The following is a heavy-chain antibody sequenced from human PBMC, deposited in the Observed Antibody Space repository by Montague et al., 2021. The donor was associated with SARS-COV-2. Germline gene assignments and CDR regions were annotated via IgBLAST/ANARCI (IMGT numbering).Heavy chain of an antibody. CDR2: IYYSGST. V-gene: IGHV4-39*07. CDR1: GGSISSSSYY. J-gene: IGHJ6*02. CDR3: ARDSAPSITIFGVVIRQQNPRYYDYGMDV. D-gene: IGHD3-3*01. Sequence: SETLSLTCTVSGGSISSSSYYWGWIRQPPGKGLEWIGSIYYSGSTYYNPSLKSRVTISVDTSKNQFSLKLSSVTAADTAVYYCARDSAPSITIFGVVIRQQNPRYYDYGMDVWGQGTTVTVSS.